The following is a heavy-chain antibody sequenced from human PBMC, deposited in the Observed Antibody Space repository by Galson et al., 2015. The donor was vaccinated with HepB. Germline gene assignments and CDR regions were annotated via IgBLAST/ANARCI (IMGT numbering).Heavy chain of an antibody. Sequence: SVKVSCKASGGTFSSYTISWVRQAPGQGLEWMGRIIPILGIANYAQKFQGRVTITADKSTSTAYMELSSLRSEDTAVYYCARGLYGEAGLEYFQHWGQGTLVTVSS. CDR3: ARGLYGEAGLEYFQH. V-gene: IGHV1-69*02. CDR2: IIPILGIA. J-gene: IGHJ1*01. CDR1: GGTFSSYT. D-gene: IGHD4-17*01.